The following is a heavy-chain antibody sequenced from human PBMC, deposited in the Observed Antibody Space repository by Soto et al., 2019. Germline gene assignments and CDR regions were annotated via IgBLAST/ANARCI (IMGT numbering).Heavy chain of an antibody. V-gene: IGHV1-69*01. Sequence: QVQLVQSGAEVKKPGSSVKISCKTSGVTFSSYAISWVRQAPGQGLEWMGGIIPIFGTANYAQKFQGRVTITADESTSTAYMELSSLRSEDTAGDYCERTIGLPLWLSYGRDVWGQGTTVTVSS. CDR3: ERTIGLPLWLSYGRDV. D-gene: IGHD5-18*01. CDR2: IIPIFGTA. J-gene: IGHJ6*02. CDR1: GVTFSSYA.